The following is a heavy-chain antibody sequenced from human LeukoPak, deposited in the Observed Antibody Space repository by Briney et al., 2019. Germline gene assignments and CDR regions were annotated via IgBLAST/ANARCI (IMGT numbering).Heavy chain of an antibody. Sequence: GESLKISCKGSGYSFTSSWINWVRQMPGKGLEWMGRIDPSDSYTNYSPSFQGHVTISADKSISIAYLQWSSLKASDTAMYYCAREYYDILTGYYLDYWGQGTLVTVSS. D-gene: IGHD3-9*01. CDR1: GYSFTSSW. CDR3: AREYYDILTGYYLDY. V-gene: IGHV5-10-1*01. CDR2: IDPSDSYT. J-gene: IGHJ4*02.